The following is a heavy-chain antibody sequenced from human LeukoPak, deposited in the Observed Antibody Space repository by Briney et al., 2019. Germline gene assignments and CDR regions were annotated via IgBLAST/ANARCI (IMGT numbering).Heavy chain of an antibody. Sequence: GSVKVSCKVSGYTLTELSMHWVRQAPGKGLEWMGGFDPEDGETIYAQKFQGRVTMTEDTSTDTAYMELSSLRSEDTAVYYCATPPHCSSTSCHDYWGQGTLVTVSS. CDR1: GYTLTELS. J-gene: IGHJ4*02. CDR2: FDPEDGET. D-gene: IGHD2-2*01. V-gene: IGHV1-24*01. CDR3: ATPPHCSSTSCHDY.